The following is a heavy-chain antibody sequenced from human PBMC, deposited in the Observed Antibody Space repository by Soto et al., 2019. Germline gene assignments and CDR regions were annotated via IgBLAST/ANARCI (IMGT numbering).Heavy chain of an antibody. CDR2: IYYSGTT. J-gene: IGHJ6*02. CDR3: ARALIQLWPHYYYGMDV. CDR1: GGSISSGDYY. Sequence: PSETLSLTCAVSGGSISSGDYYWSWIRQPPGKGLEWIGYIYYSGTTYYNPSLKSRVTISVDTSKNQFSLKVSSVTAADTAVYYCARALIQLWPHYYYGMDVWGQGXTVTVSS. D-gene: IGHD5-18*01. V-gene: IGHV4-30-4*01.